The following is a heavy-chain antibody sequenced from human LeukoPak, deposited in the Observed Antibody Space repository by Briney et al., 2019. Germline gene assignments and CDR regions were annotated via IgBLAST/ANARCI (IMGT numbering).Heavy chain of an antibody. D-gene: IGHD3-22*01. CDR2: IIPIFGTA. CDR1: GGTFSSYA. Sequence: SVKVSCKASGGTFSSYAISWVRQAPGQGLEWMGGIIPIFGTANYAQKFQGRVTITADESTSTAYMELSSLRSEGTAVYYCARGFLRVSTYYYDSSGYYFDYWGQGTLVTVSS. CDR3: ARGFLRVSTYYYDSSGYYFDY. J-gene: IGHJ4*02. V-gene: IGHV1-69*13.